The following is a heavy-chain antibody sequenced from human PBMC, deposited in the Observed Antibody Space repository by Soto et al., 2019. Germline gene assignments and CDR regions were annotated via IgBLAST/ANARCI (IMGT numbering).Heavy chain of an antibody. D-gene: IGHD2-15*01. Sequence: GASVKVSCKASGGTFSSYAISWVRQAPGQGXEWMGGIIPIFGTANYAQKFQGRVTITADESTSTAYMELSSLRSEDTAVYYCARAKGGYCSGGSCYSKGLWFDPWGRGTLVTVSS. V-gene: IGHV1-69*13. J-gene: IGHJ5*02. CDR3: ARAKGGYCSGGSCYSKGLWFDP. CDR2: IIPIFGTA. CDR1: GGTFSSYA.